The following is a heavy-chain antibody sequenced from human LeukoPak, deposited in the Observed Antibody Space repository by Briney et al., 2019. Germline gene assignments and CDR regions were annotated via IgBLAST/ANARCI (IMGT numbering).Heavy chain of an antibody. J-gene: IGHJ4*01. CDR2: LFYGETN. CDR3: ARQLPTAAADTRGYFDY. V-gene: IGHV4-39*01. CDR1: GGSLSNADYY. D-gene: IGHD6-13*01. Sequence: PSETLSLTCSVSGGSLSNADYYWAWIRRAPGKGLEWIGSLFYGETNHNHPSLKSGATISVDTSKNQFSLKLTSVTAADAAIYYCARQLPTAAADTRGYFDYWGQGAVVTVSS.